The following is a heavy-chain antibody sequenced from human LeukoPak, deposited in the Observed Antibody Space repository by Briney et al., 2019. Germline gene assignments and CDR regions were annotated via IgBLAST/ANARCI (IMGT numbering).Heavy chain of an antibody. CDR1: GFTFSNYW. CDR2: IKQDGGEK. CDR3: ARDDWVY. J-gene: IGHJ4*02. Sequence: GGSLRLSCAASGFTFSNYWMNWVRQAPGKGLEWVANIKQDGGEKSYVDSVKGRFTISRDNAKNSLHLQMNSLRAEDTAVYYCARDDWVYWGQGTLVTVSS. V-gene: IGHV3-7*01. D-gene: IGHD3-9*01.